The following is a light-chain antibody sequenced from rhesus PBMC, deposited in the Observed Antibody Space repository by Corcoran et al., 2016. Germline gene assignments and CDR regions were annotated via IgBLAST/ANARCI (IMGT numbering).Light chain of an antibody. V-gene: IGKV3-42*03. J-gene: IGKJ3*01. CDR3: QQYSNWPLT. Sequence: EIVLTQSPATLSLSPGERATLSCRASQRVSDSLAWYQQKPEQAPRLLLSGASSRATGIPDRFSGRGYGTDFTLALSSLEPDDFGAYYCQQYSNWPLTFGPGTKLDIK. CDR2: GAS. CDR1: QRVSDS.